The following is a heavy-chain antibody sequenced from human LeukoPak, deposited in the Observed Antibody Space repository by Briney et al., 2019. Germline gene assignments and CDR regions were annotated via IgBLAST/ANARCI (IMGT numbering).Heavy chain of an antibody. Sequence: PSETLSLTCAVYGGSFSGYHWSWIRQPPGKGLEWIGEINHSGSTNYNPSLKSRVTISVDTSKNQFSLKLSSVTAADTAVYYCASSRGYSYGFFDYWGQGTLVTVSS. J-gene: IGHJ4*02. CDR3: ASSRGYSYGFFDY. CDR2: INHSGST. CDR1: GGSFSGYH. V-gene: IGHV4-34*01. D-gene: IGHD5-18*01.